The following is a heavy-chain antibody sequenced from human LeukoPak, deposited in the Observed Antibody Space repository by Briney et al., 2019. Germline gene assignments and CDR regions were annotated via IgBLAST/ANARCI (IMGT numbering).Heavy chain of an antibody. CDR2: IFSGGSP. CDR1: SINXEXXY. D-gene: IGHD2-2*01. CDR3: ARSADCSRASCFMTYFDS. J-gene: IGHJ4*02. Sequence: SINXEXXYGGWVRQPPGKGREWIERIFSGGSPYDNRALDGRVTMSVDTSKSQFSLRLRSVTAADTAVYYCARSADCSRASCFMTYFDSWGQGTLVTVSS. V-gene: IGHV4-39*07.